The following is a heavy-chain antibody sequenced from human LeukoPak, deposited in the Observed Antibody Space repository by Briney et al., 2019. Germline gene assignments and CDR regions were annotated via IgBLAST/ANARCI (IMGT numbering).Heavy chain of an antibody. J-gene: IGHJ6*02. CDR2: IYYSGST. CDR1: GGSISSYY. D-gene: IGHD2-2*01. CDR3: ASARGVVVPAGNQSYYYYYGMDV. Sequence: SETLSITCTVSGGSISSYYWSWIRQPPGKGMEWIGYIYYSGSTNYNPSLKSRVTISVDTSKNQFSLKLSSVTAADTAVYDCASARGVVVPAGNQSYYYYYGMDVWGQGTTVTVSS. V-gene: IGHV4-59*01.